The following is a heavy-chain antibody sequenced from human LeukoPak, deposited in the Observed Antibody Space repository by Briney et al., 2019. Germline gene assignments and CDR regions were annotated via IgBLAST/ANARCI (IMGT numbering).Heavy chain of an antibody. CDR1: GFTFSSYA. J-gene: IGHJ3*02. V-gene: IGHV3-30-3*01. CDR3: ARDPPHYDGVAFDI. Sequence: GGSLRLSCAASGFTFSSYAMHWVRQAPGKGLEWVAVISYDGSNKYYADSVKGRFTISRDNSKNTLYLQMNSLRAEDTAVYYCARDPPHYDGVAFDIWGQGTMVTVSS. CDR2: ISYDGSNK. D-gene: IGHD3-22*01.